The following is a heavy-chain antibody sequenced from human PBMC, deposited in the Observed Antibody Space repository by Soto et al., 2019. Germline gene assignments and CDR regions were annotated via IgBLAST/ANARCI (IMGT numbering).Heavy chain of an antibody. J-gene: IGHJ4*02. Sequence: QVQLVQSGAEVKKPGASVKVSCKASGYSFTNYGYSWARQAPGQGLEWMGWIGAYNGNTNYAQKFQGRVTMTTDTSTSTAYLELSNLRSDDTAVYYCARDHSNQWVALCGYWGQGTLVTVSS. CDR2: IGAYNGNT. CDR3: ARDHSNQWVALCGY. D-gene: IGHD1-26*01. V-gene: IGHV1-18*01. CDR1: GYSFTNYG.